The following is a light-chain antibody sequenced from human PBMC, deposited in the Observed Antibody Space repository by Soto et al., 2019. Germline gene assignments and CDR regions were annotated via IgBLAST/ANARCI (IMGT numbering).Light chain of an antibody. V-gene: IGKV1-39*01. CDR2: ASS. J-gene: IGKJ5*01. CDR1: QTISSS. Sequence: DIQMTQSPSSLSASVGDRVTITCRASQTISSSLNWYQQRPGKAPNLLLYASSSLQSGVPPRFSGSGSGTDFTLTISSLQPEDFATYYCQKTYSTPITFGQGTRMEIK. CDR3: QKTYSTPIT.